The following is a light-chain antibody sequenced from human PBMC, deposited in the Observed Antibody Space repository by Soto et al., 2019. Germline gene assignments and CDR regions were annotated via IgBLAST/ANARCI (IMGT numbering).Light chain of an antibody. V-gene: IGKV3-20*01. CDR1: QTVRNNY. CDR3: QQFSSYPLT. Sequence: QGPGIDPLCPGEIATLSCRASQTVRNNYLAWYQQKPGQAPRLLIYDASSRATGIPDRFSGGVSGTDFSLTVSRLEPEDFAVYYCQQFSSYPLTFGGGTKVDIK. CDR2: DAS. J-gene: IGKJ4*01.